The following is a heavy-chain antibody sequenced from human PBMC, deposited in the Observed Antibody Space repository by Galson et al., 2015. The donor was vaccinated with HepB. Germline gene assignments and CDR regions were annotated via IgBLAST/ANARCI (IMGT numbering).Heavy chain of an antibody. J-gene: IGHJ4*02. CDR1: GGSISEYY. Sequence: SETLSLTCTISGGSISEYYCGWIRQSPGKELDWIGYVSRSENTKYNPSLKSRVTMALDTSKNQFSLRLTSVTAADTAVYYCVTGRGGVGDGWGQGTFVTVSS. V-gene: IGHV4-59*01. D-gene: IGHD2-21*02. CDR3: VTGRGGVGDG. CDR2: VSRSENT.